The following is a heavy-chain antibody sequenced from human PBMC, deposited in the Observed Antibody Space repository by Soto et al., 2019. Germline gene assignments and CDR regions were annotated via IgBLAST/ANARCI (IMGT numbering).Heavy chain of an antibody. V-gene: IGHV4-59*08. CDR2: IYYSGST. CDR1: GGSISSYY. J-gene: IGHJ3*02. CDR3: AQTTVTTIRWLAAFDI. D-gene: IGHD4-17*01. Sequence: SETLSLTCTDSGGSISSYYWSCIRQPPGKGLEWIGYIYYSGSTNYNPSLKSRVTISVDTSKNQFSLKLSSVTAADTAVYYCAQTTVTTIRWLAAFDIWGQGTMVT.